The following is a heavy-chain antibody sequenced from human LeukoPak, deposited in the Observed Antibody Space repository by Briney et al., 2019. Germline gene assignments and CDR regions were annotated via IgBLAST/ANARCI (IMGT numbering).Heavy chain of an antibody. CDR2: IYYSGST. CDR3: ASVFRGSGNYFDY. V-gene: IGHV4-61*01. CDR1: GGSVSSGTYY. D-gene: IGHD3-10*01. J-gene: IGHJ4*02. Sequence: SETPSLTCSVSGGSVSSGTYYWSWIRQPPGKGLEWIGYIYYSGSTNYNPSLKSRVTISVDTSRNQFSLKLNSLTAADTAVYYCASVFRGSGNYFDYWGQGSLVTVSS.